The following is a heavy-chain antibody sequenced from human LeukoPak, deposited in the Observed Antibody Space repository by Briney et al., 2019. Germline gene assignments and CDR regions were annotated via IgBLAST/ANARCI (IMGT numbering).Heavy chain of an antibody. CDR1: GYTFTGYY. CDR3: ARDLNRFGVYSSGFRKDGY. V-gene: IGHV1-2*02. CDR2: INPNSGGT. J-gene: IGHJ4*02. D-gene: IGHD6-19*01. Sequence: ASVKVSCKASGYTFTGYYMHWVRQAPGQGLEWMGWINPNSGGTNYAQKFQGRVTMTRDTSISTAYMELSRLRSDDTAVYYCARDLNRFGVYSSGFRKDGYWGQGTLVTVSS.